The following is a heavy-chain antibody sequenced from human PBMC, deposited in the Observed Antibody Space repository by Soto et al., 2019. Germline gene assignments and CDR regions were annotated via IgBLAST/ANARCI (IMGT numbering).Heavy chain of an antibody. CDR1: GGTFSSYT. CDR2: IIPILGIA. D-gene: IGHD6-19*01. V-gene: IGHV1-69*02. CDR3: ERVTGGWTGDY. J-gene: IGHJ4*02. Sequence: QVQLVQSGAEVKKPGSSVKVSCKASGGTFSSYTISWVRQAPGQGLEWMGRIIPILGIANYAQKFQGRVTITADKSTSTAYMELSSLRSEDTAVYYCERVTGGWTGDYWGQGTLVTVSS.